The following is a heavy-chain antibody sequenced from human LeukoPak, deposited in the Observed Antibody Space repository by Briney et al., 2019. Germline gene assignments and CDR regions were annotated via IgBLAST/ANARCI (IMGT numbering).Heavy chain of an antibody. Sequence: PSETLSLTCAVYGGSFSNYYWGWIRQPPGKGLEWIGSIHYSGSTYYNPSLKSRVTISVDTSKNQFSLKLSSVTAADTAVYYCKGSSGYSYYYYMDVWGIGTTVTVSS. CDR2: IHYSGST. CDR1: GGSFSNYY. V-gene: IGHV4-39*07. J-gene: IGHJ6*03. D-gene: IGHD3-22*01. CDR3: KGSSGYSYYYYMDV.